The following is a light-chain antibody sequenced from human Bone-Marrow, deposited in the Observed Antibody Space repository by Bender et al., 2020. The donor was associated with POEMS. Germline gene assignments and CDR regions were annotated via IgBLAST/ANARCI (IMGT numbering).Light chain of an antibody. CDR2: INN. Sequence: QSVLTQPPPASGTPGQRVTISCFGSSSNIGTNPVNWYQQLPGTAPKLLIYINNQRPSGVPDRFSGSKSGTSASLAISGLQSEDEADYYCAAWEDSLNGWVFGGGTKLTVL. CDR1: SSNIGTNP. J-gene: IGLJ3*02. V-gene: IGLV1-44*01. CDR3: AAWEDSLNGWV.